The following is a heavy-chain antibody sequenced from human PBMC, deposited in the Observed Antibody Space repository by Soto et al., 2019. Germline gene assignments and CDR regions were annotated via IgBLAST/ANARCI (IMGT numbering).Heavy chain of an antibody. V-gene: IGHV1-2*04. CDR2: INPNSGGT. Sequence: ASVKVCCKASGYTFTGNYMHWVRQAPGQGLEWMGWINPNSGGTNYAQKFQGWVTMTRDTSISTAYMELSRLRSDDTAVYYCARGSSSSGFDPWGQGTLVTVSS. D-gene: IGHD6-6*01. J-gene: IGHJ5*02. CDR3: ARGSSSSGFDP. CDR1: GYTFTGNY.